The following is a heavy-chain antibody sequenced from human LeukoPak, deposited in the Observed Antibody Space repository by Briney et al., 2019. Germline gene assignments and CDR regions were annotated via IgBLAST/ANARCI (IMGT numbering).Heavy chain of an antibody. Sequence: ASVKVSCKASGYTFTSYGISWVRQAPGQGLEWMGWISAYNGNTNYAQKLQGRVTMTTDTSTSTAYMELRSLRSDDTAAYYCARVPLYCISTSCPKGYNWFDPWGQGTLVTVSS. CDR1: GYTFTSYG. D-gene: IGHD2-2*01. V-gene: IGHV1-18*01. CDR2: ISAYNGNT. CDR3: ARVPLYCISTSCPKGYNWFDP. J-gene: IGHJ5*02.